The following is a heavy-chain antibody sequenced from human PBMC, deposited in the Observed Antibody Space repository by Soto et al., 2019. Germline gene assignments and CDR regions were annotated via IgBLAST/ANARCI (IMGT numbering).Heavy chain of an antibody. D-gene: IGHD2-2*01. CDR3: ARVPAP. V-gene: IGHV4-30-2*01. Sequence: SETLSLTCAVSGGSISSGGYSWSWIRQPPGKGLEWIGYIYHSGSTDYNPSLKSRVTISVDRSKNQFSLKLSSVTAADTAVYFCARVPAPWGQGTLVTVSS. J-gene: IGHJ5*02. CDR2: IYHSGST. CDR1: GGSISSGGYS.